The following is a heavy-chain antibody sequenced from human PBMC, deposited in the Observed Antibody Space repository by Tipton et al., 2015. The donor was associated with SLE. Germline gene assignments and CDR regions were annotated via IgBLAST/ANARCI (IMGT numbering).Heavy chain of an antibody. V-gene: IGHV3-7*04. CDR2: IKQDGSEK. D-gene: IGHD6-13*01. Sequence: SLRLSCAASGFTFGSYWMSWVRQAPGKGLEWVANIKQDGSEKYYVDSVKGRFTISRDNAKNSLYLQMNSLRAEDTAVYYCARGGAAASGMDVWGQGTTVTVSS. J-gene: IGHJ6*02. CDR3: ARGGAAASGMDV. CDR1: GFTFGSYW.